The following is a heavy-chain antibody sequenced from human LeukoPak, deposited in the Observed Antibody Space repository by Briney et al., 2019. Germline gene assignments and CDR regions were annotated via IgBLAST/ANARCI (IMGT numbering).Heavy chain of an antibody. CDR3: ARDISISMVRGVSPNFDY. Sequence: GASVKVSCKASGYTFTSYGISWVRQAPGQGLEWMGWISAYNGNTNYTQKLQGRVTMTTDTSTSTAYMELRSLRSDDTAVYYCARDISISMVRGVSPNFDYWGQGTLVTVPS. CDR1: GYTFTSYG. CDR2: ISAYNGNT. D-gene: IGHD3-10*01. V-gene: IGHV1-18*01. J-gene: IGHJ4*02.